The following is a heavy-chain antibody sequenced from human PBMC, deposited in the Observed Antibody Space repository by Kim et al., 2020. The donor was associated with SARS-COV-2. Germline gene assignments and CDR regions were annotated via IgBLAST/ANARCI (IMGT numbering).Heavy chain of an antibody. D-gene: IGHD4-17*01. Sequence: ASVKVSCKASGYTFTSYGISWVRQAPGQGLEWMGWISAYNGNTNYAQKLQGRVTMTTDTSTSTAYMELRSLRSDDTAVYYCARDRDYGDYAVYYYYGMDVWGQGTTVTVSS. V-gene: IGHV1-18*01. CDR2: ISAYNGNT. CDR3: ARDRDYGDYAVYYYYGMDV. CDR1: GYTFTSYG. J-gene: IGHJ6*02.